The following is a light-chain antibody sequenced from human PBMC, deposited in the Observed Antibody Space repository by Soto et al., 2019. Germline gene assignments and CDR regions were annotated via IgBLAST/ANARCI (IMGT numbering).Light chain of an antibody. CDR2: DAS. V-gene: IGKV3-20*01. CDR1: QSVSSRY. CDR3: QQYGSSLYT. Sequence: EIVLTQSRGTLSLSPGERATLSCRASQSVSSRYLAWYQQKPGQAPRLLIYDASSRATGIPDRFSGSGSGXXXXXXXXXXXXXXXAVYYCQQYGSSLYTFGQGTKLEIK. J-gene: IGKJ2*01.